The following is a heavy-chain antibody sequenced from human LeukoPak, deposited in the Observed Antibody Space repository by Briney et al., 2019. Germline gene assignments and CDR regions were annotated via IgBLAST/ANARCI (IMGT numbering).Heavy chain of an antibody. CDR3: AREASYSSSWATFDY. CDR2: ISSSGSTI. CDR1: GFTLSRHG. V-gene: IGHV3-48*01. J-gene: IGHJ4*02. Sequence: GGSLRLSCAASGFTLSRHGMNWVRQAPGKGLEWVSFISSSGSTIYYADSVKGRFTISRDIAKNSLFLQMNSLRAEDTAVYYCAREASYSSSWATFDYWGQGTLVTVSS. D-gene: IGHD6-13*01.